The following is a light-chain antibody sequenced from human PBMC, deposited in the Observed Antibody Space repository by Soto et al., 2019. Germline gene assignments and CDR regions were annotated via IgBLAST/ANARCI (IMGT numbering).Light chain of an antibody. CDR1: SSNIGAGYD. CDR3: QSYDSGLSGYV. J-gene: IGLJ1*01. V-gene: IGLV1-40*01. CDR2: GNS. Sequence: QSVLTQPPSVSGAPGQRVTISCTGSSSNIGAGYDVHWYQHLPGTAPKLLIYGNSNRPSGVPDRFSGSKSGTSASLAITGLQAEDEADYSCQSYDSGLSGYVFGTGTKLTVL.